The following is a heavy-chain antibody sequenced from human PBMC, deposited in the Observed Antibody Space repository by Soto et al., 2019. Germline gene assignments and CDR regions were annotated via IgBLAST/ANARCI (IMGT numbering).Heavy chain of an antibody. Sequence: SQTLSLTCALSGDSVSSNTASWNWIRQSPSRGLEWLGRTYFRSKWYNDYAVSVKSRIIINPDTSNNQFSLQLNSVTPEDTAVYFCAKGDNLGPKTGYAFDPWGQGIVVTVSS. J-gene: IGHJ5*02. V-gene: IGHV6-1*01. CDR1: GDSVSSNTAS. CDR2: TYFRSKWYN. D-gene: IGHD5-12*01. CDR3: AKGDNLGPKTGYAFDP.